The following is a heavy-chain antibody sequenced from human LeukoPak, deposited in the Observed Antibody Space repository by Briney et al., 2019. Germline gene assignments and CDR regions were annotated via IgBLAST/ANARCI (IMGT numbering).Heavy chain of an antibody. D-gene: IGHD6-19*01. CDR2: IYYSGST. CDR1: GGSIRSSSYY. CDR3: ARVGGSGWPRGKFDY. Sequence: PSETLSLTCTVSGGSIRSSSYYWGWIRQPPGKGLEWIGIIYYSGSTCHNPSLKSRVTISLDTSKNQFSLKLSSVTAADTAVYYCARVGGSGWPRGKFDYWGQGTLVTVSS. J-gene: IGHJ4*02. V-gene: IGHV4-39*07.